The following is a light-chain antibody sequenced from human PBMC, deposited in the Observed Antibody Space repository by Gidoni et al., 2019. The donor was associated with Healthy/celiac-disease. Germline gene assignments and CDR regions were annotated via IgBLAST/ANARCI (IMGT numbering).Light chain of an antibody. CDR2: AAS. J-gene: IGKJ3*01. Sequence: DIQMNQSPSSLSASVGDRVTITCRASQCISTYLNWYQQKPGKAPKLLIYAASSLQSGVPSRFSGSGSGTDFTLTISSLQPEDVATYYCQQRDSTPITFGPGTKVDVK. V-gene: IGKV1-39*01. CDR1: QCISTY. CDR3: QQRDSTPIT.